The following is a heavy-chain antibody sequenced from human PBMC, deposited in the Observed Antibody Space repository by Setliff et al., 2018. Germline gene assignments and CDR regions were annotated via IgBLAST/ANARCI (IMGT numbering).Heavy chain of an antibody. CDR3: ARGRYSGYDFLYCGGDCYSLPDYWGQGTLVTVSSGRDYNYFDSSGYYPTGAFDF. V-gene: IGHV1-69*06. D-gene: IGHD2-21*01. CDR2: IIPIFGTA. J-gene: IGHJ3*01. CDR1: GGTFSSYA. Sequence: GASVKVSCKASGGTFSSYAISWVRQAPGQGLEWMGRIIPIFGTANYAQKFQGRVTITADKSTSTAYMELSSLRSEDTAVYYCARGRYSGYDFLYCGGDCYSLPDYWGQGTLVTVSSGRDYNYFDSSGYYPTGAFDFWGQGTMVTVSS.